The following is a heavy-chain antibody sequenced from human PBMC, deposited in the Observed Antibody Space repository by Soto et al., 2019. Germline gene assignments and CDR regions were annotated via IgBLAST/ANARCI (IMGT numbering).Heavy chain of an antibody. Sequence: ASVKISCKASGGTFDNYGISWVRQAPGQGLEWMGGVIPIFLKANYAQKFQGRVTITADKSTKTVYMEMNSLMSADTAVYYCVRGGGEMANPPPYLYWGEGTQVTVSS. CDR2: VIPIFLKA. CDR3: VRGGGEMANPPPYLY. J-gene: IGHJ4*02. CDR1: GGTFDNYG. D-gene: IGHD3-16*01. V-gene: IGHV1-69*06.